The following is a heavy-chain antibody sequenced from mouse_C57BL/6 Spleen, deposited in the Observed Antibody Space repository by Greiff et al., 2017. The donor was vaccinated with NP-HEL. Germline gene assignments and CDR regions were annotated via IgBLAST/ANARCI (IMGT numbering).Heavy chain of an antibody. CDR3: ARCDGYPYYFDY. CDR2: IYPRSGNT. D-gene: IGHD2-3*01. CDR1: GYTFTSYG. Sequence: VKVVESGAELARPGASVKLSCKASGYTFTSYGISWVKQRTGQGLEWIGEIYPRSGNTYYNEKFKGKATLTADKSSSTAYMELRSLTSEDSAVYFCARCDGYPYYFDYWGQGTTLTVSS. V-gene: IGHV1-81*01. J-gene: IGHJ2*01.